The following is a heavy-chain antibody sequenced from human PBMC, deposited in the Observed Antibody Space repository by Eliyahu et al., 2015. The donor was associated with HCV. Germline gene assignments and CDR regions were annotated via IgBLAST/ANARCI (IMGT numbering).Heavy chain of an antibody. CDR1: GFSFTXYG. J-gene: IGHJ4*02. V-gene: IGHV3-23*01. CDR2: ISASGGTT. D-gene: IGHD3-3*01. CDR3: AKDQTPYDVLSGYDGSLDY. Sequence: DVQLLESGGDIIQPGGSLRLSCVGXGFSFTXYGXTWVRQAPGKGXEWVAWISASGGTTYYSGSVKGRCSVSRDNSKNTVKLQMNTLGADDAAVYFCAKDQTPYDVLSGYDGSLDYWGQGTLVTVSS.